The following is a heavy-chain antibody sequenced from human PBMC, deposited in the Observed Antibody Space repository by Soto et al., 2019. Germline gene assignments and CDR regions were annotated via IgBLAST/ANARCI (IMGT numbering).Heavy chain of an antibody. J-gene: IGHJ4*02. CDR1: GFTFSSYS. CDR2: ISSSSTYI. CDR3: ARGPQLLFSSGWYLDS. Sequence: PGGSLRLSCAVSGFTFSSYSINWFRQAPGGKLEWVSSISSSSTYIYYADSVKGRFTISRDNAKNSLFLQMNSLRAEDTAVYYCARGPQLLFSSGWYLDSWGQGTLVTVSS. D-gene: IGHD6-19*01. V-gene: IGHV3-21*01.